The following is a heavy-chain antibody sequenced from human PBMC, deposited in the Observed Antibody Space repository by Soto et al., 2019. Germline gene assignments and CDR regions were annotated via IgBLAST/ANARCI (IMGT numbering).Heavy chain of an antibody. CDR3: ARPRGLRRYAPWYFDL. V-gene: IGHV3-21*01. J-gene: IGHJ2*01. CDR1: GFTFSSYS. Sequence: EVQLVESGGGLVKPGGSLRLSCAASGFTFSSYSMNWVRQAPGKGLEWVSSISSSSSYIYYADSVKGRFTISSDNAKNSLYLQMNSLRAEDTAVYYCARPRGLRRYAPWYFDLWGRGTLVTVSS. D-gene: IGHD5-18*01. CDR2: ISSSSSYI.